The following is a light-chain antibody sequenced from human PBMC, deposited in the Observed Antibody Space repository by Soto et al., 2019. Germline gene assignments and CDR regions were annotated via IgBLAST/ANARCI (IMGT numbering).Light chain of an antibody. CDR2: EVT. V-gene: IGLV2-8*01. Sequence: VLTQPPSASGSPGQSVTVSCAGTSRDVGAYSSVAWYQQHPGKAPKLIIYEVTKRPSGVPDRFSGARSGNTAFLTVSGLQADDEADYYCSAHAGSNNYVFGTGTKVTVL. J-gene: IGLJ1*01. CDR1: SRDVGAYSS. CDR3: SAHAGSNNYV.